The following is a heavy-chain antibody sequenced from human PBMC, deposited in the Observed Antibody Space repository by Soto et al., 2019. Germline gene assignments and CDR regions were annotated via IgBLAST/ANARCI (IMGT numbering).Heavy chain of an antibody. CDR2: VWNDGTNP. V-gene: IGHV3-33*06. D-gene: IGHD2-21*02. CDR1: GFTFSSYV. CDR3: AELTAIDY. J-gene: IGHJ4*02. Sequence: PGGSLRLSCAASGFTFSSYVMHWVRLAPGRGLEWVALVWNDGTNPYYADSVQGRFIISRDNSKNTLYLQMNSLRAEDTAVYYCAELTAIDYWGPGTLVTVSS.